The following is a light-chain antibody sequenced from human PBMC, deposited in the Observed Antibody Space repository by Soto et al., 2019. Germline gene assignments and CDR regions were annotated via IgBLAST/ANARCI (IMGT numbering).Light chain of an antibody. CDR1: QSVSSN. J-gene: IGKJ4*01. CDR2: ETS. Sequence: EIVMTQSPATLSVSPGERATLSCRASQSVSSNLAWYQQKPGQAPRLLIYETSTRATGVPARFSGSGSGTEFTLTISSLQSEDFAVYYCQLYNNWPLPFGGGTKVEIK. CDR3: QLYNNWPLP. V-gene: IGKV3-15*01.